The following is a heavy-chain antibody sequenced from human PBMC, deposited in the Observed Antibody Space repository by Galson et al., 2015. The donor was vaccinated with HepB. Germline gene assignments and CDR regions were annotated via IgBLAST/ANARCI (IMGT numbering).Heavy chain of an antibody. CDR2: ISGDGVDA. V-gene: IGHV3-23*01. D-gene: IGHD2/OR15-2a*01. CDR3: AKDLGSGNRPTAPYDS. CDR1: GFNFRNFA. Sequence: SLRLSCAVSGFNFRNFAMGWVRQAPGEGLEWVSAISGDGVDAYYADSVKGRFTISRDNSKNMLYLQMSSLRAEDTAVYYCAKDLGSGNRPTAPYDSWGQGTLVTVSS. J-gene: IGHJ4*02.